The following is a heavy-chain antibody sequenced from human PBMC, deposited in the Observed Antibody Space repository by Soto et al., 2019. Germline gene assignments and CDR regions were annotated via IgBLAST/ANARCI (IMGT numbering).Heavy chain of an antibody. CDR1: GFTFSSYG. Sequence: QMQLVESGGGVVQPGRSVRLSCAASGFTFSSYGMHWVRQAPGKGLEWVAVISYDGSNKYYADSVKGRFTISRDNSKNTLYLQMNSLRAEDTAVYYCAKDLYGYSSSSVGASFDYWGQGTLVTVSS. D-gene: IGHD6-6*01. CDR3: AKDLYGYSSSSVGASFDY. V-gene: IGHV3-30*18. CDR2: ISYDGSNK. J-gene: IGHJ4*02.